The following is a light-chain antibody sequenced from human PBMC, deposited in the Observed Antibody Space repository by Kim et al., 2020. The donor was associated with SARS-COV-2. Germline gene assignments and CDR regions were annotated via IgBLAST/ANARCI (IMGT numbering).Light chain of an antibody. V-gene: IGLV2-8*01. J-gene: IGLJ2*01. Sequence: QSALTQPPSASGSPGQSVTISCTGTSSDVGGYNYVSWYQQHPGKVPQLLIYEVTERPSGVPDRFSGSKSGNTASLTVSGVQAEDEADYYCTSYASSRLLFGGGTQLTVL. CDR2: EVT. CDR1: SSDVGGYNY. CDR3: TSYASSRLL.